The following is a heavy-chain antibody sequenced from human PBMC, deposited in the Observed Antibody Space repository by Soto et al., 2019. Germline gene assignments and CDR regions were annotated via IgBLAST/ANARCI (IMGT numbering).Heavy chain of an antibody. CDR3: AKDQGVMSKYYYGMDV. CDR2: ISYDGSNK. V-gene: IGHV3-30*18. Sequence: HPGGSLRLSCAASGFTFSSYGMHWVRQAPGKGLEWVAVISYDGSNKYYADSVKGRFTISRDNSKNTLYLQMNSLRAEDTAVYYCAKDQGVMSKYYYGMDVWGQGTTVTVSS. CDR1: GFTFSSYG. J-gene: IGHJ6*02. D-gene: IGHD3-16*01.